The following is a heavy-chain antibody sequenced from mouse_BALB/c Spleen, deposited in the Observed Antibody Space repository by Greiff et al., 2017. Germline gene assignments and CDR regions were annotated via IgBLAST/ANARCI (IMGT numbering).Heavy chain of an antibody. D-gene: IGHD4-1*01. V-gene: IGHV3-6*02. J-gene: IGHJ4*01. CDR2: ISYDGSN. CDR3: ARGTGTHYYAMDY. Sequence: EVKLMESGPGLVKPSQSLSLTCSVTGYSITSGYYWNWIRQFPGNKLEWMGYISYDGSNNYNPSLKNRISITRDTSKNQFFLKLNSVTTEDTATYYCARGTGTHYYAMDYWGQGTSVTVSS. CDR1: GYSITSGYY.